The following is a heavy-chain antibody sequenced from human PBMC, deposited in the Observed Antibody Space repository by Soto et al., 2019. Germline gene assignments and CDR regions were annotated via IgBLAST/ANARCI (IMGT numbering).Heavy chain of an antibody. Sequence: QVQLVQSGAEVKKPGASVKVSCMASGYTFSSYAMHWARQAPGQRLEWMGWISSGNDNTKYSQKFQDRVTITRDTSASTAYMELSSLTFEDTAVYYCARDEGVASGNWGQGTLVTVSS. D-gene: IGHD6-19*01. CDR2: ISSGNDNT. V-gene: IGHV1-3*04. CDR3: ARDEGVASGN. J-gene: IGHJ4*02. CDR1: GYTFSSYA.